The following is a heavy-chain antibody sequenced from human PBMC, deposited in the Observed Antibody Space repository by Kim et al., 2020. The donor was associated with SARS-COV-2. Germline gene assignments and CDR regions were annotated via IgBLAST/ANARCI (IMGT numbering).Heavy chain of an antibody. CDR1: GGSFSGYY. J-gene: IGHJ5*02. CDR3: ARGYCSSTSCYSGSNWFDP. V-gene: IGHV4-34*01. Sequence: SETLSLTCAVYGGSFSGYYWSWIRQPPGKGLEWIGEINHSGSTNYNPSLKSRVTISVDTSKNQFSLKLSSVTAADTAVYYCARGYCSSTSCYSGSNWFDPWGQGTLVTVSS. CDR2: INHSGST. D-gene: IGHD2-2*01.